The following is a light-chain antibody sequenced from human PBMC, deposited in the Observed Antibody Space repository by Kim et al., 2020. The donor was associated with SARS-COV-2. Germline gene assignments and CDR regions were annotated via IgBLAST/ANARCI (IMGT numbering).Light chain of an antibody. V-gene: IGKV2-28*01. CDR3: MQALQTPSSYS. CDR1: QSLLHSNGYNY. Sequence: ASISCRSSQSLLHSNGYNYLDWYLQKPGQSPQLLIYLGSNRASGVPDRFSGSGSGTDFTLKISRVEAEDVGVYYCMQALQTPSSYSFGQGTKLEI. CDR2: LGS. J-gene: IGKJ2*03.